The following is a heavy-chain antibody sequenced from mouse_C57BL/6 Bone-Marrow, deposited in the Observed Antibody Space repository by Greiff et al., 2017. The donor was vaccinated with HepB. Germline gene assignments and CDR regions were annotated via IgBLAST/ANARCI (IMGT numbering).Heavy chain of an antibody. CDR2: IDPSDSYT. CDR1: GYTFTSYW. D-gene: IGHD1-1*01. J-gene: IGHJ2*01. V-gene: IGHV1-69*01. CDR3: ASRLSSGY. Sequence: QVQLQQPGAELVMPGASVKLSCKASGYTFTSYWMHWVKQRPGQGLEWIGEIDPSDSYTNYNQKFKGKSTLTVDKSSSTAYMQLSSLTSEDSAVYYCASRLSSGYWGQGTTLTVSS.